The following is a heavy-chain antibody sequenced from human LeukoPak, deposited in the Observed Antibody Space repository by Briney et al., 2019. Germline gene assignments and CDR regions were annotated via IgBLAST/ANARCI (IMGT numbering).Heavy chain of an antibody. CDR1: GFTFSSYG. Sequence: PGGSLRLSCAASGFTFSSYGMHCVRQPPGKGLEWVAVIWYDGSNKYYADSVKGRFTISRDNSKNTLYLQMNSLRAEDTAVYYCARDVVAVPAAHYGMDVWGKGTTVTVSS. J-gene: IGHJ6*04. V-gene: IGHV3-33*01. D-gene: IGHD2-2*01. CDR3: ARDVVAVPAAHYGMDV. CDR2: IWYDGSNK.